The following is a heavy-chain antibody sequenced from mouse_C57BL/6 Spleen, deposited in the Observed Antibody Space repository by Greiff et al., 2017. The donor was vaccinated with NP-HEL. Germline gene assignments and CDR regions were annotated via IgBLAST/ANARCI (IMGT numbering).Heavy chain of an antibody. V-gene: IGHV1-74*01. CDR2: IHPSDSDT. CDR3: AMLSMMVTSYFDY. J-gene: IGHJ2*01. Sequence: QVQLKQPGAELVKPGASVKVSCKASGYTFTSYWMHWVKQRPGQGLEWIGRIHPSDSDTNYNQKFKGKATLTVDKSSSTAYMQLSSLTSEDSAVYYCAMLSMMVTSYFDYWGQGTTLTVSS. D-gene: IGHD2-3*01. CDR1: GYTFTSYW.